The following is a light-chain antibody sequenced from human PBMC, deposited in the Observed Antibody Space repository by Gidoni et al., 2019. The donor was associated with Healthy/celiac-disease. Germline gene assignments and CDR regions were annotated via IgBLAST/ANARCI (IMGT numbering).Light chain of an antibody. CDR2: AAS. CDR3: QQLNSYMWT. Sequence: DIQLTQSTSFLSASVGDRVTITCRASQGISSYLAWYQQKPGKAPKLLIDAASTLQSGVPSRCSSSGSGTEFTLTSRSLQPEDVATYYCQQLNSYMWTFGQGTKVEIK. J-gene: IGKJ1*01. CDR1: QGISSY. V-gene: IGKV1-9*01.